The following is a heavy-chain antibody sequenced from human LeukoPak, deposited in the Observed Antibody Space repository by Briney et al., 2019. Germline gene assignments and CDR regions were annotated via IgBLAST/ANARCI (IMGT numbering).Heavy chain of an antibody. CDR1: GFTCSSYS. CDR3: ARMVRGVIIGWFDP. V-gene: IGHV3-21*01. D-gene: IGHD3-10*01. J-gene: IGHJ5*02. Sequence: GGSLRLXCAASGFTCSSYSMNWVRRAPGKGLEWVSSISSSSSYIYYADSVKGRFTISRDNAKNSLYLQMNSLRAEDTAVYYCARMVRGVIIGWFDPWGQGTLVTVSS. CDR2: ISSSSSYI.